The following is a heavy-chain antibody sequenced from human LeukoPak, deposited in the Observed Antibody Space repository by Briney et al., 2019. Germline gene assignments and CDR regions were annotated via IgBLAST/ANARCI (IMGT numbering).Heavy chain of an antibody. V-gene: IGHV3-21*01. D-gene: IGHD3-3*01. CDR1: GFTFSSYS. CDR3: ARAITIFGVVINDAFDI. CDR2: ISSSSSYI. Sequence: GGSLRLSCAASGFTFSSYSMNLVRQAPGKGLEWVSSISSSSSYIYYADSVKGRFTISRDNAKNSLYLQMNSLRAEDTAVYYCARAITIFGVVINDAFDIWGQGTMVTVSS. J-gene: IGHJ3*02.